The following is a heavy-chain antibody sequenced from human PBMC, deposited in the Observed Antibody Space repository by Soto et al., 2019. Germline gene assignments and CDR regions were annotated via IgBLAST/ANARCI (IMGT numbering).Heavy chain of an antibody. CDR1: GFTFSTYG. Sequence: EVQLLESGGGLVQPGGSLRLSCAASGFTFSTYGMSWVRQAPGKGLEWVSAISGSGGSTYYADSVKGRFTFSRDNLKNTLSLQMNNLRAEDTAVYYCARGGPIIAAAGIIDYWGQGTLVTVSS. V-gene: IGHV3-23*01. CDR3: ARGGPIIAAAGIIDY. J-gene: IGHJ4*02. D-gene: IGHD6-13*01. CDR2: ISGSGGST.